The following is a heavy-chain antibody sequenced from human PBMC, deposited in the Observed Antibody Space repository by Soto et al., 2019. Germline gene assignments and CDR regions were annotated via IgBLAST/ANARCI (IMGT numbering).Heavy chain of an antibody. Sequence: PGGSLRLSCAASGFTFSSYEMNWVRQAPGKGLEWVSYISSSGSTIYYADSVKGRFTISRDNAKNSLYLQMNSLRAEDTAVYYCARAKWFGELYGMDVWGQGTTVTVS. CDR3: ARAKWFGELYGMDV. CDR2: ISSSGSTI. CDR1: GFTFSSYE. D-gene: IGHD3-10*01. J-gene: IGHJ6*02. V-gene: IGHV3-48*03.